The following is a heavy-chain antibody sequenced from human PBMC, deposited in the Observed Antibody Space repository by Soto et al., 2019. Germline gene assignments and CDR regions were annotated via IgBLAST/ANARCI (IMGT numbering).Heavy chain of an antibody. V-gene: IGHV4-39*01. D-gene: IGHD1-7*01. J-gene: IGHJ6*02. CDR3: ASSWHVWNYAHYGRDV. CDR1: GGSISSSSYY. Sequence: SETLSLTCTVSGGSISSSSYYWGWIRQPPGKGLEWIGSIYYSGSTYYNPSLKSRVTISVDTSKNQFSLKLSSVTAADTAVYYCASSWHVWNYAHYGRDVRGQGSTGTFSS. CDR2: IYYSGST.